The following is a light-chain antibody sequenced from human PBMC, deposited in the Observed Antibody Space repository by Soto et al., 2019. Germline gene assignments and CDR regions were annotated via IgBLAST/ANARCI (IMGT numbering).Light chain of an antibody. CDR2: AAS. CDR3: QQSNSYPPA. J-gene: IGKJ1*01. V-gene: IGKV1-13*02. CDR1: QGISSA. Sequence: AIQLTQSASSLSASVGDRVTITCRASQGISSALAWYQQKPGKAPKLLIYAASSLESGVPSRFSGSGSGTEFTLTISSLQPDDFATYYCQQSNSYPPAFGRGTKVDIK.